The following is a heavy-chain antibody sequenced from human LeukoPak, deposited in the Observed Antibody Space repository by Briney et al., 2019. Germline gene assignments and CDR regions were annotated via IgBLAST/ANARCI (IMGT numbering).Heavy chain of an antibody. Sequence: SETLSLTCTVSGGSISSGDYYWSWIRQPPGKGLEWIGYIYYSGSTNYNPSLKSRVTISVDTSKNQFSLKLSSVTAADTAVYYCARHGAITMVRGVIITSEYYFDYWGQGTLVTVSS. V-gene: IGHV4-61*08. J-gene: IGHJ4*02. D-gene: IGHD3-10*01. CDR2: IYYSGST. CDR1: GGSISSGDYY. CDR3: ARHGAITMVRGVIITSEYYFDY.